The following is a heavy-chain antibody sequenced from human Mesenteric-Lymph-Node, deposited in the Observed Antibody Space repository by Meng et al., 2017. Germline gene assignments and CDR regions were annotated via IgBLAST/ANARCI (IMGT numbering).Heavy chain of an antibody. Sequence: SVKVSCKASGGTFSSYPISWVRQAPGQGLAWMGWIIPILGIANYAQKFQGRVTITADKSTSTAYMELSSLRSEDTAVYYCARGYSSSRHPFDYWGQGTLVTVSS. J-gene: IGHJ4*02. CDR1: GGTFSSYP. D-gene: IGHD6-13*01. V-gene: IGHV1-69*10. CDR3: ARGYSSSRHPFDY. CDR2: IIPILGIA.